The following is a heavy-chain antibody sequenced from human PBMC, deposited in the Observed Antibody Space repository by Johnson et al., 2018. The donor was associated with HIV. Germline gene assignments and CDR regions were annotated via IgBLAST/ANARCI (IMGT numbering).Heavy chain of an antibody. J-gene: IGHJ3*02. CDR2: IKSKTDGGTP. V-gene: IGHV3-15*01. D-gene: IGHD3-3*01. CDR1: AFAFSSYV. CDR3: TTSVLQFLEWSQEAFDI. Sequence: VQLVESGGGVVQPGRSLILSCAASAFAFSSYVMHWVRQAPGKGLEWVGRIKSKTDGGTPDYAEPVKGRFTISRDDSKNMLYLKMNSLKTEDTAVFYCTTSVLQFLEWSQEAFDIWGQGTEVTVSS.